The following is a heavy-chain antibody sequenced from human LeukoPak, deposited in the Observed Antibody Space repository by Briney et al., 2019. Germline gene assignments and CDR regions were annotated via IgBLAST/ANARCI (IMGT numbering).Heavy chain of an antibody. CDR3: ARSYAFGVVYYYYYMDV. Sequence: SVKVSCKASGGTFSSYAISWVRQAPGQGLEWMGGIIPIFGTANYAQKLQGRVTITTDESTSTAYMELSSLRSEDTAVYYCARSYAFGVVYYYYYMDVWGKGTTVTVSS. V-gene: IGHV1-69*05. CDR2: IIPIFGTA. CDR1: GGTFSSYA. J-gene: IGHJ6*03. D-gene: IGHD3-3*01.